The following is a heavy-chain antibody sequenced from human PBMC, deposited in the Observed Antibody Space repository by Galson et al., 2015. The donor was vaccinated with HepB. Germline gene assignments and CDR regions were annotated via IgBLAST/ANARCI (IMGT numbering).Heavy chain of an antibody. J-gene: IGHJ5*02. CDR2: IIPIFGTA. CDR1: GGTFSSYA. CDR3: ASERRYCSGGSCYTSYNWFDP. D-gene: IGHD2-15*01. Sequence: SVKVSCKASGGTFSSYAISWVRQAPGQGLEWMGGIIPIFGTANYAQKFQGRVTITADESTSTAYMELSSLRPEDTAVYYCASERRYCSGGSCYTSYNWFDPWGQGTLVTVSS. V-gene: IGHV1-69*13.